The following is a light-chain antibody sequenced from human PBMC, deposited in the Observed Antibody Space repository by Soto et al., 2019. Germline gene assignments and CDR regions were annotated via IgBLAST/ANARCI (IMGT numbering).Light chain of an antibody. V-gene: IGLV1-40*01. CDR3: QSYDTSLSGSRV. CDR2: GNT. J-gene: IGLJ1*01. Sequence: QSVLTQPPSVSGAPGQRVTISCTGSSTNIGAGYDVHWYQQLPGSAPKALIYGNTNRPSGGPDRCSCSQSCSSASLAITGLQAEEEADYYCQSYDTSLSGSRVFGTGTKVTVL. CDR1: STNIGAGYD.